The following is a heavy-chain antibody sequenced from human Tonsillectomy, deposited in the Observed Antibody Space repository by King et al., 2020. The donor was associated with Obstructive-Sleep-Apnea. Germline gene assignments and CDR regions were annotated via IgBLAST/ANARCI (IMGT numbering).Heavy chain of an antibody. CDR3: ASAYYDILSWATGSYYFDY. CDR1: GFTFSSYA. J-gene: IGHJ4*02. CDR2: ISYDGSNE. Sequence: VQLVESGGGVVQPGRSLRLSCAASGFTFSSYAMNWVRQAPGKGLEWVAVISYDGSNEYYADSVKGRFTISRDNSKNTLSLQMNSLTAEDTAVYYCASAYYDILSWATGSYYFDYWGQGTLVTVSS. D-gene: IGHD3-9*01. V-gene: IGHV3-30-3*01.